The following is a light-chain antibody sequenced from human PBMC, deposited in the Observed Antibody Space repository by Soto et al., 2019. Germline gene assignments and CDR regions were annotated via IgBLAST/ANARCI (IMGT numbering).Light chain of an antibody. CDR3: QQYNTYWT. Sequence: IQMTQSPSPLSASVGDRVTSTCRASQSINNWLAWYQQKPGKAPKLMIYDASSLESGVPSRFSGRGSGTEFTLTISSLQPDDFATYYCQQYNTYWTVGKGTKVDIK. J-gene: IGKJ1*01. CDR1: QSINNW. CDR2: DAS. V-gene: IGKV1-5*01.